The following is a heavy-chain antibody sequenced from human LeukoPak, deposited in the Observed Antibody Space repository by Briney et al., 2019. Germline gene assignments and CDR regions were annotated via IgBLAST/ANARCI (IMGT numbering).Heavy chain of an antibody. V-gene: IGHV3-23*01. J-gene: IGHJ4*02. Sequence: PGGSLRLSCAASGFTFSSYAMSWVRQAPGKGLEWVSTISGGGGSTYYADSVKGRFTITRDNSKNTLYVQMNSLRAEDTAVYYCAKDYSDSSGYYYLLGTLAYDYWGQGTLVTVSS. CDR1: GFTFSSYA. D-gene: IGHD3-22*01. CDR2: ISGGGGST. CDR3: AKDYSDSSGYYYLLGTLAYDY.